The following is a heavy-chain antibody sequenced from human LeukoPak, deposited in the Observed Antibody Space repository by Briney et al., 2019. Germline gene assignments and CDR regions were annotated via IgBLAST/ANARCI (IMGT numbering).Heavy chain of an antibody. CDR2: INHSGST. D-gene: IGHD2-2*01. CDR1: GGSFSGYY. Sequence: SETLSLTCAVYGGSFSGYYWSWIRQPPGKGLEWIGEINHSGSTNYNPSLRSRVTISVDTSKNQFSLKLSSVTAADTAVYYCARANANIVVVPADPRTLYYYYMDVWGKGTTVTVSS. J-gene: IGHJ6*03. CDR3: ARANANIVVVPADPRTLYYYYMDV. V-gene: IGHV4-34*01.